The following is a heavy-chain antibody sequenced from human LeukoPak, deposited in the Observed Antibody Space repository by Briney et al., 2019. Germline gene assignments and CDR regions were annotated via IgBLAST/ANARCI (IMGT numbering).Heavy chain of an antibody. V-gene: IGHV3-30*02. Sequence: PGGSLRLSCAASGFTFISYGMYWVRQAPGKGLESVAFIRYDGSNKYYADSVKGRFTVSRDNSKNTLYLQMNSLRAEDTAVYYCARGSTNYYDSSGYYPAWGQGTLVTVSS. J-gene: IGHJ4*02. CDR1: GFTFISYG. D-gene: IGHD3-22*01. CDR3: ARGSTNYYDSSGYYPA. CDR2: IRYDGSNK.